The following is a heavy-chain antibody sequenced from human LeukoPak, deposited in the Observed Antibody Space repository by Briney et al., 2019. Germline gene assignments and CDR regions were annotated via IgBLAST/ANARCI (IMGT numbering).Heavy chain of an antibody. D-gene: IGHD2-2*02. CDR2: ISGSGSAT. CDR1: GFTFSNYG. J-gene: IGHJ4*02. CDR3: AKTEAPAAIRAGSDY. V-gene: IGHV3-23*01. Sequence: GGSLRLSCAASGFTFSNYGMSWVRQAPGKGLEWVSTISGSGSATYNAGSVKGRFTTSRDNSNNTLYLQMNSLRAEDTAVYYCAKTEAPAAIRAGSDYWGQETLVTVSS.